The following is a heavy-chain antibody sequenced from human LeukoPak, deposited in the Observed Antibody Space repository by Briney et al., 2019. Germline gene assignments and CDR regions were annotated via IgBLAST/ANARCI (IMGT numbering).Heavy chain of an antibody. V-gene: IGHV4-59*01. D-gene: IGHD6-13*01. J-gene: IGHJ3*02. Sequence: SETLSLTCTVSGDSINTNLWNWIRQPPGRGLEWIGYIYYSGSTNYNPSLKSRVTISVDTSKNQFSLKLSSVTAADTAVYYCARVLAAAPSNDAFDIWGQGTMVTVSS. CDR2: IYYSGST. CDR1: GDSINTNL. CDR3: ARVLAAAPSNDAFDI.